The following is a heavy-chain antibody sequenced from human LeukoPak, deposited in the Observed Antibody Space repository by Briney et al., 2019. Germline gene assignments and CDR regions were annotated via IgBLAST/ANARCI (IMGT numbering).Heavy chain of an antibody. J-gene: IGHJ4*02. CDR3: AKDRRGYCSSTSCSPFDY. D-gene: IGHD2-2*01. V-gene: IGHV3-23*01. Sequence: PGGSLRLSCAASGFTFSSYAMSWVRQASGKGLEWVSAISGSGGSTYYADSVKGRFTISRDNSKNTLYLQMNSLRAEDTAVYYCAKDRRGYCSSTSCSPFDYWGQGTLVTVSS. CDR2: ISGSGGST. CDR1: GFTFSSYA.